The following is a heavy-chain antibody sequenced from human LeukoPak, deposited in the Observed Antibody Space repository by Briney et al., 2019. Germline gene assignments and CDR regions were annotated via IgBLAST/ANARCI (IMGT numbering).Heavy chain of an antibody. V-gene: IGHV3-21*01. CDR2: ISGDNSYI. Sequence: GGSLRLSCAASGFTFSTYHMNWVRQAPGKGLEWVSSISGDNSYIYYADSVKGRFTISRDNAKNSLYLQMNSLRVEDTAVYYCARDPRDSSGYDHNWNYWGQGTLVTVSS. CDR3: ARDPRDSSGYDHNWNY. CDR1: GFTFSTYH. J-gene: IGHJ4*02. D-gene: IGHD3-22*01.